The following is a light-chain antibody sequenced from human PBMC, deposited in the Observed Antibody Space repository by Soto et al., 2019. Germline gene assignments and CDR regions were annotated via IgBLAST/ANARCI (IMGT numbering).Light chain of an antibody. CDR1: QDISNY. Sequence: DIQMTQSPSSLSASVGVRVTITCQASQDISNYLNWYQQKPGKAPKLLIYDASNLETGVPSRFSGSGSGTDFTFTISSLQPEDIATYYCQHYDNLPPTFGGGTKVEIK. V-gene: IGKV1-33*01. J-gene: IGKJ4*01. CDR3: QHYDNLPPT. CDR2: DAS.